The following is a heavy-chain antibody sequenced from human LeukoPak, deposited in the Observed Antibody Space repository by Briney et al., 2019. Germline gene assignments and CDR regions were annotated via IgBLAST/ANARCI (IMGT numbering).Heavy chain of an antibody. CDR1: GFTFSNYA. Sequence: GGSLRLSCAASGFTFSNYAMSWVRQAPGKGLEWVSTLSGTGGSTYYADSVKGRFTISRANSKNMVYLQMNSLRAEDTAVYYCTKRAGGNLYDLDNWGQGTLVTVSS. D-gene: IGHD2-8*02. J-gene: IGHJ4*02. V-gene: IGHV3-23*01. CDR3: TKRAGGNLYDLDN. CDR2: LSGTGGST.